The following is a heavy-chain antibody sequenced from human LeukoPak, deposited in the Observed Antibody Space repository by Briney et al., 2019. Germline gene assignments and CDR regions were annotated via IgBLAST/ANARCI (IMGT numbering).Heavy chain of an antibody. CDR3: ARARGYSYGLNY. V-gene: IGHV3-53*01. D-gene: IGHD5-18*01. CDR1: GFTVSSNY. Sequence: GGSLRLSCAASGFTVSSNYMSWVRQAPGKGLGWVSVIYSGGSTYYADSVKGRFTISRDNSKNTLYLQMNSLRAEDTAVYYCARARGYSYGLNYWGQGTLVTVSS. J-gene: IGHJ4*02. CDR2: IYSGGST.